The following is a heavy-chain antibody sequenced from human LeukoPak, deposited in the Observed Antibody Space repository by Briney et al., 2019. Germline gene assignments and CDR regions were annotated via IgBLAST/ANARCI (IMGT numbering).Heavy chain of an antibody. V-gene: IGHV3-53*01. Sequence: GGSLRLSCAAPGFTFSSYGMHWVRQAPGKGLEWVSVIYSGGSTYYADSVKGRFTISRDNSKNTLYLQMNSLRAEDTAVYYCARDRESSGYYYIWGQGNLVTVSS. D-gene: IGHD3-22*01. CDR1: GFTFSSYG. CDR2: IYSGGST. J-gene: IGHJ4*02. CDR3: ARDRESSGYYYI.